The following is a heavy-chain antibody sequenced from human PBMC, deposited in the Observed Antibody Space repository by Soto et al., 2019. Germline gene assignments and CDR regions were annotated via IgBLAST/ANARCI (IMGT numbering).Heavy chain of an antibody. D-gene: IGHD3-3*01. V-gene: IGHV1-18*01. CDR1: GYTFTSYG. Sequence: ASVKVSCKASGYTFTSYGISWVRQAPGQGLEWMGWISAYNGNTNYAQKLQGRVTMTTDTSTSTAYMELRSLRSDDTAVYYCAREHYDFWSGSHAFDIWGQGTMVTVSS. CDR3: AREHYDFWSGSHAFDI. J-gene: IGHJ3*02. CDR2: ISAYNGNT.